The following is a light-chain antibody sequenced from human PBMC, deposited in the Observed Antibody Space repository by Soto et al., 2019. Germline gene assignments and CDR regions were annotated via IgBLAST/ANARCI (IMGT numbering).Light chain of an antibody. J-gene: IGKJ4*01. CDR3: QQKYRIPLT. V-gene: IGKV4-1*01. Sequence: DIVMTQSPDSLAVSLGERATINCKSSQSVLYSSDNKNYLAWYQQKPGQPPKLLIYWTSTRESGVPDRFSGAGSGTDFTRTISSLQAEDVAVYYCQQKYRIPLTFGGGTKVEIK. CDR2: WTS. CDR1: QSVLYSSDNKNY.